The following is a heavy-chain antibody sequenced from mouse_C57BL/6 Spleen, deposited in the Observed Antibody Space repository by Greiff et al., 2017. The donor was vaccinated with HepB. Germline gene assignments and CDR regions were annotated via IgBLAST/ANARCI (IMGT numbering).Heavy chain of an antibody. CDR1: GYTFTSYW. CDR3: ARGGYGNRYYAMDY. V-gene: IGHV1-59*01. J-gene: IGHJ4*01. D-gene: IGHD2-10*02. Sequence: VQLQQPGAELVRPGTSVKLSCKASGYTFTSYWMHWVKQRPGQGLEWIGVIDPSDSYTNYNQKFKGKATLTVDTSSSTAYMQLSSLTSEDSAVYYCARGGYGNRYYAMDYWGQGTSVTVSS. CDR2: IDPSDSYT.